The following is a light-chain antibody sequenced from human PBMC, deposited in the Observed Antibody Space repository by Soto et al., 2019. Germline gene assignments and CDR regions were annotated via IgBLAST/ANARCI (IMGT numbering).Light chain of an antibody. CDR1: SSDVGGYNY. CDR2: EVS. Sequence: QSALTQPPSASGSLGQSVTISCTGTSSDVGGYNYVSWYQQHPGKAPKLMIYEVSNRPSGVSNRFSGSKSGNTASLTISGLQAEAEADYYCSSYTSSSPYVFGTGTQLTVL. CDR3: SSYTSSSPYV. V-gene: IGLV2-14*01. J-gene: IGLJ1*01.